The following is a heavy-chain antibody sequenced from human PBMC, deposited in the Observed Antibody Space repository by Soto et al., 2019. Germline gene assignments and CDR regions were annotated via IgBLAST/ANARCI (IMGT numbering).Heavy chain of an antibody. J-gene: IGHJ4*02. CDR1: GDSVSSNSAA. V-gene: IGHV6-1*01. CDR2: TYYRSKWYN. Sequence: SQTLSLTCAISGDSVSSNSAAWNWIRQSPSRGLEWLGRTYYRSKWYNDYAVSVKSRITINPDTSKNQFSLQLNSVTAADTAVYYCARASDLLGYDSSGYYTFDYWGQGTLVTVSS. D-gene: IGHD3-22*01. CDR3: ARASDLLGYDSSGYYTFDY.